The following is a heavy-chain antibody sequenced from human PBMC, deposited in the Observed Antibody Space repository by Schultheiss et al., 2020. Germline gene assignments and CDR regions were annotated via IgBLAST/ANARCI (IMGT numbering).Heavy chain of an antibody. CDR3: ARVSVKWDLSGTGSLDY. D-gene: IGHD1-26*01. V-gene: IGHV4-61*08. CDR2: IYYSGST. J-gene: IGHJ4*02. CDR1: GGSISSGGYY. Sequence: SETLSLTCTVSGGSISSGGYYWSWIRQHPGKGLEWIGYIYYSGSTNYNPSLKSRVTISVDTSKNQFSLKLSSVTAADTAVYYCARVSVKWDLSGTGSLDYWGQGTLVTSPQ.